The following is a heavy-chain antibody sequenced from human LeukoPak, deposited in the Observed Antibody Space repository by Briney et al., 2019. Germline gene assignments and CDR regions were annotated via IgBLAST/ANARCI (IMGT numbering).Heavy chain of an antibody. Sequence: ASVKVSCKASGYTFTSYDINWVRQATGQGVEWMGWMNPNSGNTGYAQKFQGRVTMTRNTSISTAYMELSSLRSEDTAVYYCAGDRNSDWYSLLDYWGQGSQVTVSP. V-gene: IGHV1-8*01. J-gene: IGHJ4*02. CDR3: AGDRNSDWYSLLDY. D-gene: IGHD6-19*01. CDR1: GYTFTSYD. CDR2: MNPNSGNT.